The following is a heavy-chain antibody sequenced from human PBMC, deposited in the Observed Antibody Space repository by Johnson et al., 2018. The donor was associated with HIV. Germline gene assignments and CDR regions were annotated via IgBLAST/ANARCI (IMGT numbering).Heavy chain of an antibody. CDR1: AFSFSKYA. Sequence: VQLVESGGGLVKPGRSLRLSCAASAFSFSKYAMTWVRQAPGKGLEWVSSITGSGVTTYYTNSVKGRFTISRDNSKLFLQMNSLRAEDTAVYYCATIMSYYGRGAFDIWGQGTVVTVSS. CDR2: ITGSGVTT. D-gene: IGHD3-10*01. V-gene: IGHV3-23*04. CDR3: ATIMSYYGRGAFDI. J-gene: IGHJ3*02.